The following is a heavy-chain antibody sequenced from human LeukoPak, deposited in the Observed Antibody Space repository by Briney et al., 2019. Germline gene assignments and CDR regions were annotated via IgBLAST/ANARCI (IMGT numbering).Heavy chain of an antibody. CDR3: VNFGQWMVVDYYYGMDA. D-gene: IGHD6-19*01. J-gene: IGHJ6*02. V-gene: IGHV3-64D*06. CDR2: ISSNGGRT. Sequence: GGSLRLSCSASGFTFTNYAMHWVRQAPGKGLEYVSGISSNGGRTFYADSVKGRFTISRDNSDNTVDLQMSSLRAEDTAVYYCVNFGQWMVVDYYYGMDAWGQGTTVTVSS. CDR1: GFTFTNYA.